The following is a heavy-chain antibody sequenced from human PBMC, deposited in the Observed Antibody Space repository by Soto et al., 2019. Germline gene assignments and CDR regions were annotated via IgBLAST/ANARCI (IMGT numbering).Heavy chain of an antibody. CDR1: GFTFSNYS. V-gene: IGHV3-21*01. CDR3: GRGLFYYDSSVYYGY. D-gene: IGHD3-22*01. J-gene: IGHJ4*02. CDR2: ISSSSSYI. Sequence: EVQLVESGGGLVKPGGSLRLSCAASGFTFSNYSMNWVRQAPGKGLEWVSSISSSSSYIYYADSVKGLFTISRDNAKNALYLQMNSLRAEDTAVYYWGRGLFYYDSSVYYGYWGQGTLVTVSS.